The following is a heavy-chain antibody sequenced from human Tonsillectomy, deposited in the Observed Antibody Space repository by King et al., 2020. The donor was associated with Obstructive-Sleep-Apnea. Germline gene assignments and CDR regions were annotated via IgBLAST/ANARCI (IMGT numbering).Heavy chain of an antibody. Sequence: QLVQSGGGVVQPGGSLRLSCAASGFTFSTYGMHWVRQAPGKGLEWVAFIRFDGSNQYYADSVKGRFTISRDNSRNTLYLQMNSLRTEDTAVYYCAKVSDIVVVVAATNFDYWGQGTLVTVSS. V-gene: IGHV3-30*02. CDR2: IRFDGSNQ. CDR3: AKVSDIVVVVAATNFDY. J-gene: IGHJ4*02. CDR1: GFTFSTYG. D-gene: IGHD2-15*01.